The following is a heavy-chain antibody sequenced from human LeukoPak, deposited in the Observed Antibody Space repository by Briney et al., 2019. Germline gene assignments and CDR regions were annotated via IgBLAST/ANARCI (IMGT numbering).Heavy chain of an antibody. CDR2: IFGSGVSI. Sequence: GRSLRLSCVASGFTFEKYVMNWVRQAPGKGLEWLATIFGSGVSISYADSVKGRFTISRDNSNHTLYLQMNSLRAEDTAMYFCAKDLGWELPAEAYWGQGVLVTVSS. D-gene: IGHD1-26*01. J-gene: IGHJ4*02. V-gene: IGHV3-23*01. CDR3: AKDLGWELPAEAY. CDR1: GFTFEKYV.